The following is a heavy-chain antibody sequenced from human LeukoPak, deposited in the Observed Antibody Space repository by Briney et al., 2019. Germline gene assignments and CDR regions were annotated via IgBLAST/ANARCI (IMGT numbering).Heavy chain of an antibody. Sequence: SGRSLRLSCAASGFTFSSYGMHWVRQAPGKGQEWVAVISYDGSNKYYADSVKGRFTISRDNSKNTLYLQMNSLRAEDTAVYYCAKDLVDFPDAASGKDVWGQGTTVTVSS. V-gene: IGHV3-30*18. CDR1: GFTFSSYG. CDR2: ISYDGSNK. D-gene: IGHD3-3*01. CDR3: AKDLVDFPDAASGKDV. J-gene: IGHJ6*02.